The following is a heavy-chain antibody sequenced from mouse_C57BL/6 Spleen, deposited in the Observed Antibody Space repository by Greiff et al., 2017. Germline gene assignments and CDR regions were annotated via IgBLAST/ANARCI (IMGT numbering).Heavy chain of an antibody. V-gene: IGHV1-64*01. CDR3: AREGDPYYGRRDIDY. J-gene: IGHJ2*01. CDR2: IHPNSGST. Sequence: VQLQQPGAELVKPGASVKLSCKASGYTFTSYWMHWVKQRPGQGLEWIGMIHPNSGSTNYNEKFKSKATLTVDKSSSTAYMQLSSLTSEDSAVYYCAREGDPYYGRRDIDYWGQGTTLTVSS. CDR1: GYTFTSYW. D-gene: IGHD1-1*01.